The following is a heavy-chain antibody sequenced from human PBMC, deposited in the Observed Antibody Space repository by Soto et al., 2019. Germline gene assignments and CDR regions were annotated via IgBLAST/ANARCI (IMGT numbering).Heavy chain of an antibody. V-gene: IGHV4-34*01. CDR1: VGSFSGYY. Sequence: SETLSLACAVYVGSFSGYYWSWIRQPPGKGLEWIGEINHSGSTNYNPSLKSRVTISVDTSKNQFSLKLSSVTAADTAVYYCARDKVGATPFDYWGQGTLVTVSS. CDR2: INHSGST. D-gene: IGHD1-26*01. CDR3: ARDKVGATPFDY. J-gene: IGHJ4*02.